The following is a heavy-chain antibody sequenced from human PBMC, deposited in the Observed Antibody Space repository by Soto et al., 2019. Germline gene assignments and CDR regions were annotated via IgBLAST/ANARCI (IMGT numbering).Heavy chain of an antibody. J-gene: IGHJ4*02. D-gene: IGHD3-22*01. V-gene: IGHV4-59*08. CDR2: IFYSGST. Sequence: SETLLSTCTVSGGSIRNYDRSWMRQPPGRGLEWIGHIFYSGSTNYNPALKSRVTISVDTSKSQFSLNLSSVTAADTAVYYCARLYYGSNDYHYFDYWGQGTLVTVS. CDR3: ARLYYGSNDYHYFDY. CDR1: GGSIRNYD.